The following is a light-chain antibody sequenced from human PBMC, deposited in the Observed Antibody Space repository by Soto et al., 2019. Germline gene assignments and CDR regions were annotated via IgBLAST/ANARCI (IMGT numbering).Light chain of an antibody. CDR3: QQRSSWPFT. J-gene: IGKJ3*01. V-gene: IGKV3D-20*02. CDR2: GAS. Sequence: EIVLTQSPGTLSLSPGERATLSCRASQSVSSSYLAWYQQKPGQAPRLLIYGASSRATGIPDRFSGSGSGTDFTLTISRLEPEDFAAYYCQQRSSWPFTFGPGTKVDIK. CDR1: QSVSSSY.